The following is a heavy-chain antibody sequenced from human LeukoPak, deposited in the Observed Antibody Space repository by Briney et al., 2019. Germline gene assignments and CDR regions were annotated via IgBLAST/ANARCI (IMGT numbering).Heavy chain of an antibody. V-gene: IGHV4-38-2*02. J-gene: IGHJ6*03. CDR1: GYSISSGYY. CDR3: ASLSIGPSPYFYYYMDV. D-gene: IGHD2-21*01. CDR2: IYTSGNT. Sequence: SETLSLTCTVSGYSISSGYYWGWIRQPPGKGLEWIGYIYTSGNTIYNPSLKSPVTISMDTSKNQFSLKMRSVTAADTAVYYCASLSIGPSPYFYYYMDVWGKGTSVTVSS.